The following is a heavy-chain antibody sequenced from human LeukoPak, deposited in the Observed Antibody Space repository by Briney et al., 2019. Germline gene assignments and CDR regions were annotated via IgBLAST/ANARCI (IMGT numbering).Heavy chain of an antibody. V-gene: IGHV4-38-2*02. J-gene: IGHJ4*02. D-gene: IGHD2-2*02. CDR3: AREGLNCSSTSCYTRALGY. CDR1: GYSISSGYY. Sequence: SETLSLTCAVSGYSISSGYYWGWIRQPPGKGLEWIGSIYHSGSTYYNPSLKSRVTISVDTSKNQFSLKLSSVTAADTAVYYCAREGLNCSSTSCYTRALGYWGQGTLVTVSS. CDR2: IYHSGST.